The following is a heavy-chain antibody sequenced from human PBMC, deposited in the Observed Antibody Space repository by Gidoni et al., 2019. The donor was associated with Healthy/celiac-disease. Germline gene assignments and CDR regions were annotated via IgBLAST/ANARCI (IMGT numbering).Heavy chain of an antibody. Sequence: EVQLVESGGGLVQPGGSLRLSCAASGSTFSSYAMSWVRQAPGKGVEWVSASSGSGGSTYYAGSVEGRFTISRGNSKNTLYLQMNSLRAEDTAVYYCAKGREGYNRGYFDYWGQGTLVTVSS. CDR2: SSGSGGST. V-gene: IGHV3-23*04. CDR1: GSTFSSYA. J-gene: IGHJ4*02. CDR3: AKGREGYNRGYFDY. D-gene: IGHD5-12*01.